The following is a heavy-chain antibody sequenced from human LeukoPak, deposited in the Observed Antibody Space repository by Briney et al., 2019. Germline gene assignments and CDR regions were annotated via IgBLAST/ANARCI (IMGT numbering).Heavy chain of an antibody. D-gene: IGHD6-13*01. Sequence: SGGSLRLSCAASGFTVSSNYMSWVRQAPGKGLEWVSVIYSGGSTYYADSVKGRFTISRDNSKNTLYLQMNSLRAEDTAVYYCARGIAAAGTPLDYWGQGTLVTVSS. V-gene: IGHV3-66*01. CDR2: IYSGGST. CDR1: GFTVSSNY. J-gene: IGHJ4*02. CDR3: ARGIAAAGTPLDY.